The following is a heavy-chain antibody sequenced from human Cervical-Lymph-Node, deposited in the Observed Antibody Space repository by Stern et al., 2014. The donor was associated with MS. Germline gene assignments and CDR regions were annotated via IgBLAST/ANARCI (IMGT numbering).Heavy chain of an antibody. J-gene: IGHJ6*02. CDR1: GGTFSSYA. V-gene: IGHV1-69*01. CDR3: AVGGSYYYYYGMDV. D-gene: IGHD2-15*01. Sequence: VQLVESGAEVKKPGSSVKVSCKASGGTFSSYAISWVRQAPGQGLEWMGGIIPIFGTANYAQEFQGRVTITADESTSTVYMELSSLRSEDTAVYYCAVGGSYYYYYGMDVWGQGTTVTVSS. CDR2: IIPIFGTA.